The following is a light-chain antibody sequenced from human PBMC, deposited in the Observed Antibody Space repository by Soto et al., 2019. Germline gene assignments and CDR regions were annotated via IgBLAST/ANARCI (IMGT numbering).Light chain of an antibody. CDR3: SSYGGSNNFV. Sequence: QSALTQPASVSGSPGQSITISCTGTSSDVGSHNFVSWYQQRPGKAPKLMIYEVTKRPSGVPDRFSGSKSGNTASLTVSGLQTDDEADYYCSSYGGSNNFVFGTGTKLTVL. V-gene: IGLV2-8*01. CDR2: EVT. J-gene: IGLJ1*01. CDR1: SSDVGSHNF.